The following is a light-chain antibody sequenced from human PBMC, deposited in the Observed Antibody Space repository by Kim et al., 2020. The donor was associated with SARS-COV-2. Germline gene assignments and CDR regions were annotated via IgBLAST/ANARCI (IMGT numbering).Light chain of an antibody. CDR1: QSISSW. CDR3: QQYNSYT. J-gene: IGKJ2*01. CDR2: DAS. V-gene: IGKV1-5*01. Sequence: DIQMTQSPSTLSASVGDRVPITCRASQSISSWLAWYQQKPGKAPKLLIYDASSLESGVPSRFSGSGSGTEFTLTISSLQPDDFATYYCQQYNSYTFGQGTKLEI.